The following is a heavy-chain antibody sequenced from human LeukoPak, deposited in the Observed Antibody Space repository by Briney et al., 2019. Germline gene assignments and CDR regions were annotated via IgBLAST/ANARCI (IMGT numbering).Heavy chain of an antibody. CDR3: ARAPGRMTLTGWFDP. CDR2: ISAYNGNT. D-gene: IGHD1-26*01. CDR1: GYTFTSYG. Sequence: ASVKVSCKASGYTFTSYGISWVRQAPGQGLEWMGWISAYNGNTNYAQKFQDRVTITADKSTSTAYMELSSLRSEDTAVYYCARAPGRMTLTGWFDPWGQGTLVTVSS. J-gene: IGHJ5*02. V-gene: IGHV1-18*01.